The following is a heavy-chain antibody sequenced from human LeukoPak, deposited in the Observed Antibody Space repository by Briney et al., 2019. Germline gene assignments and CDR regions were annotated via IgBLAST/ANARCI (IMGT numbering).Heavy chain of an antibody. CDR3: SITRISGIDGFDI. CDR2: IRSNPYGRTT. Sequence: LRLFCTASGFTFRDYGENGFRQAPGKGREWGAVIRSNPYGRTTEYAASVKGRLSISRDDSTSIVYLQMNSLNTEDKALYYCSITRISGIDGFDIWGQGTMVTVSS. D-gene: IGHD2-15*01. V-gene: IGHV3-49*03. J-gene: IGHJ3*02. CDR1: GFTFRDYG.